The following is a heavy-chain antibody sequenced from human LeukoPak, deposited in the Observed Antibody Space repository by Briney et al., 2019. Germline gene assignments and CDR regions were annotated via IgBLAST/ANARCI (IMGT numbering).Heavy chain of an antibody. CDR1: GGSISSYY. Sequence: TSETLSLTCTVSGGSISSYYWSWIRQPPGKGLEWIGYIYYSGSTNYNPSLKSRVTISVDTSKNQFSLKLSSVTAADTAVYYCARAPRVGDYAGIDYWGQGTLVTVSS. CDR2: IYYSGST. V-gene: IGHV4-59*01. D-gene: IGHD4-23*01. CDR3: ARAPRVGDYAGIDY. J-gene: IGHJ4*02.